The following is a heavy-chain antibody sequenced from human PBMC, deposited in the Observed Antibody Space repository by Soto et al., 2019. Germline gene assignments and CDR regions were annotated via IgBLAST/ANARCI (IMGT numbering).Heavy chain of an antibody. J-gene: IGHJ6*02. D-gene: IGHD3-22*01. Sequence: LRLSCAASGFTFSSYAMSWVRQAPGKGLEWVSAISGSGGSTYYADSVKGRFTISRDNSKNTLYLQMNSLRAEDTAVYYCAKSGYYDSSGYYLGEYYYYGMDVWGQGTTVTVSS. CDR2: ISGSGGST. CDR1: GFTFSSYA. V-gene: IGHV3-23*01. CDR3: AKSGYYDSSGYYLGEYYYYGMDV.